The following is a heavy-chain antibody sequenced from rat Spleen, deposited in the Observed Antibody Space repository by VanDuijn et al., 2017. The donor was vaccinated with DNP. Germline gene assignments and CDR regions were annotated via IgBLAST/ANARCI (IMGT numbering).Heavy chain of an antibody. D-gene: IGHD1-2*01. CDR2: ISNGGST. CDR1: GFSLTSYN. J-gene: IGHJ3*01. Sequence: QVQLKESGPGLVQPSRTLSLTCTVSGFSLTSYNVHWVRQPPGKGLEWIAAISNGGSTYYNSALKSRLSISRDTSKNQVFLKMNSLQADDTGTYYCTRSPETSYIYFPWAYWGQGTLVTVSS. CDR3: TRSPETSYIYFPWAY. V-gene: IGHV2S12*01.